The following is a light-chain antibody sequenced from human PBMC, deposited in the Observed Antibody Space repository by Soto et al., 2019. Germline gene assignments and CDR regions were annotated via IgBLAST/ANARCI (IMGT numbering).Light chain of an antibody. CDR3: QQCYSTPLT. Sequence: DVKVSKSTSSLSASVRDRVTITCRASQSISSYLNWYQQKPGKAPKLLIYAASTLPSGVPSRFSGSGSGTDFTLTISSLQPEDFATYYCQQCYSTPLTFGQGTKVDIK. J-gene: IGKJ2*01. CDR2: AAS. V-gene: IGKV1-39*01. CDR1: QSISSY.